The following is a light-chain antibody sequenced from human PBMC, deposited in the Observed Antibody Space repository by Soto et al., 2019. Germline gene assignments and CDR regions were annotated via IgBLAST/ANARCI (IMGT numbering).Light chain of an antibody. CDR1: QSVSSNY. V-gene: IGKV3-20*01. Sequence: EIVLTQSPGTLSLSPGERATLSCRTSQSVSSNYLAWYQQIPGQAPSLLIYGASSRATGIPDRFSGSGSGTDFTLTISRLEPEDFAVSHCQHYGTSWWTFGQGTKVEIK. CDR3: QHYGTSWWT. J-gene: IGKJ1*01. CDR2: GAS.